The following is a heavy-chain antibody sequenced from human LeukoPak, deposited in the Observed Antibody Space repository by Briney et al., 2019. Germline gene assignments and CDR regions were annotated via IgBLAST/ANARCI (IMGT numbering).Heavy chain of an antibody. J-gene: IGHJ6*04. D-gene: IGHD3-10*02. V-gene: IGHV3-21*01. CDR3: AELGITMIGGV. CDR2: ITGNSNYI. Sequence: GGSLRLSCAASGFTFSIYSINWVRQAPGKGLEWVSFITGNSNYIYYADSVKGRFTISRDNAKNSLYLQMNSLRAEDTAVYYCAELGITMIGGVWGKGTTVIVSS. CDR1: GFTFSIYS.